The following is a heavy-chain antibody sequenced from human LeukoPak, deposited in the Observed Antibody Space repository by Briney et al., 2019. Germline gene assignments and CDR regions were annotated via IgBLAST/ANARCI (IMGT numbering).Heavy chain of an antibody. J-gene: IGHJ4*02. CDR3: ARSNGDYGAFDY. D-gene: IGHD4-17*01. Sequence: GGSLRLSCSASGVTLSSYAMHWVRQAPGKGLEYVSSISPSGDSTYYADSVKGRFTISRDNPKNALYLQATSLRTEDTAVYYCARSNGDYGAFDYWGQGTLVTVSS. CDR2: ISPSGDST. V-gene: IGHV3-64D*06. CDR1: GVTLSSYA.